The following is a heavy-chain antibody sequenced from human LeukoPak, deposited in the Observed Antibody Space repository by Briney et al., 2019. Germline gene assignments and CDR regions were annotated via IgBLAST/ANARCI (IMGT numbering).Heavy chain of an antibody. CDR1: GFTFSSYA. CDR2: ISGSGART. Sequence: GGSLRLSCAASGFTFSSYAMSWVRQAPGKGLEWVSAISGSGARTYYADSVKGRFTISRDNAKKSLYLQMNRLRADDTAVYHCARVRSAAAGPLDYWGQGTLVTVSS. CDR3: ARVRSAAAGPLDY. V-gene: IGHV3-23*01. J-gene: IGHJ4*02. D-gene: IGHD6-13*01.